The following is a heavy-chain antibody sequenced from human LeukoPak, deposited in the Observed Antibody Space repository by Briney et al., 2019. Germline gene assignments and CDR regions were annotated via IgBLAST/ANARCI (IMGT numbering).Heavy chain of an antibody. CDR3: ARCPQEIFDY. CDR2: IKQDGSEK. J-gene: IGHJ4*02. V-gene: IGHV3-7*03. CDR1: GFTFSIYW. Sequence: PGGSLRLSCAASGFTFSIYWMSWVRQAPGKGLEWVANIKQDGSEKYYVDSVKGRFTISRDNAKNSLYLQMNSLRAEDTAVYFCARCPQEIFDYWGQGTLVTVSS.